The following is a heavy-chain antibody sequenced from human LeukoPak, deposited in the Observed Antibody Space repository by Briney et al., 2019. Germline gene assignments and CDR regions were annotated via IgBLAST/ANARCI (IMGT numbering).Heavy chain of an antibody. J-gene: IGHJ4*02. V-gene: IGHV4-34*01. CDR3: ARSYSSWKYFDY. CDR2: INPSGTT. D-gene: IGHD6-6*01. Sequence: SETLSLTCGVYGESLSSHYWNWVRQPPGKGLEWIGEINPSGTTVNNPSLESRITMSVDTSKNQFSLNLSSVTAADTAVYYCARSYSSWKYFDYWGQGTLVSVSS. CDR1: GESLSSHY.